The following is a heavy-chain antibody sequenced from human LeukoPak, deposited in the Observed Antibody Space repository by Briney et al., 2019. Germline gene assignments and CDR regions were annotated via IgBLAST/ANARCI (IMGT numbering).Heavy chain of an antibody. CDR2: IYYSGST. CDR1: GGSMSSSSYY. J-gene: IGHJ6*03. V-gene: IGHV4-39*01. Sequence: PSETLSLTCTVSGGSMSSSSYYWGWVRQPPGKGLECIGSIYYSGSTYYNPSLKSRVTISVDTSKNQFSLKLSSVTAADTAVYYCARKSGIAVAGRYYYYYMDVWGKGTTVTISS. CDR3: ARKSGIAVAGRYYYYYMDV. D-gene: IGHD6-19*01.